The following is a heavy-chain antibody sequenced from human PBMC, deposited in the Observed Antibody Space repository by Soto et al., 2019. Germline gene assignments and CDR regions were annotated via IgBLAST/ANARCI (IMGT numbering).Heavy chain of an antibody. V-gene: IGHV4-39*01. CDR1: GGSISSSSYY. J-gene: IGHJ4*02. Sequence: QLQLQESGPGLVKPSETLSLTCTVSGGSISSSSYYWGWIRQPPGKGLEWIGSIYYSGSTYYNPSLKSRVTISVDTSKNQFSLKLSSVTAADTAVYYCAVLIALDYQFDYWGQGTLVTVSS. D-gene: IGHD3-16*01. CDR3: AVLIALDYQFDY. CDR2: IYYSGST.